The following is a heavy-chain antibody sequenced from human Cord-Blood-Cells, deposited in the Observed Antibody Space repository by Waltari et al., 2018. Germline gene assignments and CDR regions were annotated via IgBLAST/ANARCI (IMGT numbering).Heavy chain of an antibody. CDR3: ARAYCSSTSCYTAFDI. V-gene: IGHV4-39*01. D-gene: IGHD2-2*02. CDR1: GGSISSSSYY. J-gene: IGHJ3*02. Sequence: QLQLQESGPGLVKPSETLSLTCTVSGGSISSSSYYWGWIRQPPGKGLEWVGSIYYSGSPYYNPSLKSRVTISVDTSKNQFSLKLSSVTAADTAVYYCARAYCSSTSCYTAFDIWGQGTMVTVSS. CDR2: IYYSGSP.